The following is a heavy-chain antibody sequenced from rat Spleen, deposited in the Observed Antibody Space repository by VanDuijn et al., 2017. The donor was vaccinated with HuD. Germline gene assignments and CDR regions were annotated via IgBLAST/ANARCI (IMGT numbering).Heavy chain of an antibody. J-gene: IGHJ3*01. CDR3: ARLGIAAIGNWFSS. CDR2: INYDTTSP. D-gene: IGHD1-2*01. CDR1: GFTFSNYG. Sequence: EVQLMESGGGLVQPGRSLKLSCAASGFTFSNYGMAWVRKAPTRGLEWVATINYDTTSPHYRVSVKGRFTISRDNAKSALFLQMDSLRSEDTATYYCARLGIAAIGNWFSSWGQGTLVTVSS. V-gene: IGHV5-29*01.